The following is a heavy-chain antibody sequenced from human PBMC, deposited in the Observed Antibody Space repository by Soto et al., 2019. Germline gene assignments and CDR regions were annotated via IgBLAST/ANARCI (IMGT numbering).Heavy chain of an antibody. CDR2: ISGSGGST. D-gene: IGHD7-27*01. CDR3: AKDLNWEMEGAFDI. V-gene: IGHV3-23*01. CDR1: GFTFSSYA. Sequence: GESLKISCAASGFTFSSYAMSWVRQAPGKGLEWVSAISGSGGSTYYADSVKGRFTISRDNSKNTLYLQMNSLRAEDTAVYYCAKDLNWEMEGAFDIWGQGTMVTVSS. J-gene: IGHJ3*02.